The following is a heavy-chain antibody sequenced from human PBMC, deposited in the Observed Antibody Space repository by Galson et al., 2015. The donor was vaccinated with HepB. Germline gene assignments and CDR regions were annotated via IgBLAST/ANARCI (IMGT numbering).Heavy chain of an antibody. J-gene: IGHJ3*02. CDR1: GFTFSSYG. D-gene: IGHD1-26*01. CDR3: ARARVGAAYDAFDI. CDR2: ISSSSSTT. V-gene: IGHV3-48*01. Sequence: SLRLSCAASGFTFSSYGMNWVRQAPGKGPEWVSYISSSSSTTYYADSVKGRFTISRDNAKNSLYLQVNNLTVEDTAVYYCARARVGAAYDAFDIWGRGTMVTVSP.